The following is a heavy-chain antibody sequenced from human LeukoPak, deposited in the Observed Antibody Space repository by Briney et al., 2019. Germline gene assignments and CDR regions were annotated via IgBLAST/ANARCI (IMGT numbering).Heavy chain of an antibody. CDR2: VNFDGRNK. Sequence: PGGSLRLSCAATRYIFINYVMHWVGQAPGKGLEWLAVVNFDGRNKYYADSVKGRFTISRDDSKNTLYLQMNRLRPEDTGIYYCAKWEGNSEYYLDYWGQGTLVTVSS. CDR3: AKWEGNSEYYLDY. V-gene: IGHV3-33*06. D-gene: IGHD1-26*01. J-gene: IGHJ4*02. CDR1: RYIFINYV.